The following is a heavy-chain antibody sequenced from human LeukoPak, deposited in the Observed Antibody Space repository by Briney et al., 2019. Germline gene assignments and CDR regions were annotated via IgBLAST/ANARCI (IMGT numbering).Heavy chain of an antibody. V-gene: IGHV4-4*07. D-gene: IGHD3-10*01. CDR1: GGSISSYY. CDR2: IYTSGST. CDR3: ARDGRYYYGSGMAFDI. Sequence: SETLSLTCTVSGGSISSYYWSWLRKPAGRGLELIGRIYTSGSTNYNPSLKSRVTMSVDTSKNQFSLKLSSVTAADTAVYYCARDGRYYYGSGMAFDIWGQGTMVTVSS. J-gene: IGHJ3*02.